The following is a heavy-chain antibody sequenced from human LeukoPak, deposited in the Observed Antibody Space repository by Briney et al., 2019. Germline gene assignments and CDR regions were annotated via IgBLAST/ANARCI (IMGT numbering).Heavy chain of an antibody. J-gene: IGHJ3*02. D-gene: IGHD1-26*01. Sequence: ASVKVSCKASGYTFTSYGISWVRQAPGQGLEWMGWISAYNGNTNNAQKLQGRVTMTTDTSTSTAYMELRSLRSDDTAVYYCASAGIDRWELLTHAFDIWGQGTMVTVSS. CDR3: ASAGIDRWELLTHAFDI. CDR2: ISAYNGNT. CDR1: GYTFTSYG. V-gene: IGHV1-18*01.